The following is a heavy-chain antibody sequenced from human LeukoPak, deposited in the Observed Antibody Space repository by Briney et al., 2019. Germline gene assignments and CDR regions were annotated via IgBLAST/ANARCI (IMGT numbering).Heavy chain of an antibody. V-gene: IGHV3-21*06. J-gene: IGHJ3*02. CDR3: ARSLRDAFDI. CDR1: GFTFSSYT. Sequence: GGSLRLSCAASGFTFSSYTMNWVRQAPGKGLEWVSSLSGTGRYIYYVDLMKGRFTISRDNAKNSLYLQMSSLRAEDTAVYYCARSLRDAFDIWGQGTMVTVSS. CDR2: LSGTGRYI.